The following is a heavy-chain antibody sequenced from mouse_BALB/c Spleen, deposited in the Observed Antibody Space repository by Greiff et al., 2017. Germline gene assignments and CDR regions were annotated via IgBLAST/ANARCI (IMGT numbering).Heavy chain of an antibody. Sequence: EVQLVESGGGLVKPGGSLKLSCAASGFTFSSYTMSWVRQTPEKRLEWVATISSGGSYTYYPDSVKGRFTISRDNAKNTLYLQMSSLKSEDTAMYYCTRAEFPVTTVVAGFDYWGQGTTLTVSS. D-gene: IGHD1-1*01. J-gene: IGHJ2*01. CDR1: GFTFSSYT. CDR2: ISSGGSYT. V-gene: IGHV5-6-4*01. CDR3: TRAEFPVTTVVAGFDY.